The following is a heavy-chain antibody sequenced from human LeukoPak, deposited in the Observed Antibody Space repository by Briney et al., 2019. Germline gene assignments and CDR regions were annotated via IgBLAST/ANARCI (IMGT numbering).Heavy chain of an antibody. D-gene: IGHD2-15*01. CDR3: AREVGGSCYSCLYYYYYYMDV. CDR1: GFTFSSYA. V-gene: IGHV3-30*04. Sequence: GGSLRLSCTASGFTFSSYAMHWVRQAPGKGLEWVAVISYDGSNKYYADSVKGRFTISRDNSKNTLYLQMNCLRAEATAVYYCAREVGGSCYSCLYYYYYYMDVWGKGTTVTVSS. CDR2: ISYDGSNK. J-gene: IGHJ6*03.